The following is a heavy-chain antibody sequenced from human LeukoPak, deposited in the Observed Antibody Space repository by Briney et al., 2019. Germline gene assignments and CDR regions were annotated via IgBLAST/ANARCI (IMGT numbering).Heavy chain of an antibody. CDR2: INPNSGGT. CDR3: ARVGSSTVTHYYYYYMDV. CDR1: GYTFTSYG. D-gene: IGHD4-11*01. Sequence: ASVKVSCKASGYTFTSYGISWVRQAPGQGLEWMGWINPNSGGTNYAQKFQGRVTMTRDTSISTAYMELSRLRSDDTAVYYCARVGSSTVTHYYYYYMDVWGKGTTVTVSS. V-gene: IGHV1-2*02. J-gene: IGHJ6*03.